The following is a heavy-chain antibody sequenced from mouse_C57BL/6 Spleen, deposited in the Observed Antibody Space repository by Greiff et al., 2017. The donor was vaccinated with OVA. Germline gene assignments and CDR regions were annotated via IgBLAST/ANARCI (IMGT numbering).Heavy chain of an antibody. CDR1: GYTFTSYT. V-gene: IGHV1-4*01. J-gene: IGHJ3*01. D-gene: IGHD3-2*02. CDR2: INPSSGYT. CDR3: ALDSSGYGGFAY. Sequence: QVQLQQSGAELARPGASVKMSCKASGYTFTSYTMHWVKQRPGQGLEWIGYINPSSGYTKYNQKFKDKATLTADKSSSTAYMQLSSLTSEDSAVYYCALDSSGYGGFAYWGQGTLVTVSA.